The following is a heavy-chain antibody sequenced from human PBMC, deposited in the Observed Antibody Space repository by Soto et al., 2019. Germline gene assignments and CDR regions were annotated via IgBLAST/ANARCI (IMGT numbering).Heavy chain of an antibody. CDR3: AKDHPWCPRLETIPTHL. J-gene: IGHJ5*02. D-gene: IGHD2-8*02. V-gene: IGHV3-23*01. CDR1: GFTFSSYA. CDR2: ISGSGGST. Sequence: GGSLRLSCAASGFTFSSYAMSWVRQAPGKGLEWVSAISGSGGSTYYADSVKGRFTISRDNSKNTLYLQMNSLRAEDTAVYYCAKDHPWCPRLETIPTHLWGQGTLVTVAS.